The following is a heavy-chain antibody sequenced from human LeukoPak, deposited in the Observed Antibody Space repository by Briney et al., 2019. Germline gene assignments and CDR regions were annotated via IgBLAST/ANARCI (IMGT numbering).Heavy chain of an antibody. CDR1: GFTFTSYA. Sequence: GGSLRLSCAASGFTFTSYAMSWVRQAPGKGLEWVSAITGSGDTTYYAASVKGRFTISRDNSKNTLYLQMSSLRAEDTAVYYCASMGVPTTVYYWGQGTLVTVSS. J-gene: IGHJ4*02. CDR3: ASMGVPTTVYY. D-gene: IGHD4-4*01. CDR2: ITGSGDTT. V-gene: IGHV3-23*01.